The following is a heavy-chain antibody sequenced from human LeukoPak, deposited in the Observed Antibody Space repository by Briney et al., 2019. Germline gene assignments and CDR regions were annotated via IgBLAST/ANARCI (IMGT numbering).Heavy chain of an antibody. CDR1: GFSFSSRN. V-gene: IGHV3-48*04. CDR2: ISASTSSI. Sequence: GGSLRLSCAASGFSFSSRNMDWVRQAPGKGLEWVSYISASTSSIYYADSVKGRFTISRDIGKNSLYLQMNSLRAEDTAVYYCAASSGSGNYAYYFDYWGQGTLVTVSS. CDR3: AASSGSGNYAYYFDY. J-gene: IGHJ4*02. D-gene: IGHD3-22*01.